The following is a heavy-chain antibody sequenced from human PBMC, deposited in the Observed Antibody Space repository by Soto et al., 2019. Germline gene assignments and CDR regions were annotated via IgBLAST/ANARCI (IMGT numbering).Heavy chain of an antibody. CDR1: GGSISSRTYY. J-gene: IGHJ4*02. Sequence: QLQLQESGPGLVKPSETLSLTCTVSGGSISSRTYYWVWIRQPPGKGLEWIGTIYYSGITYYNPSPESRVTISVDTSRNQFSLKLSSVTAADTAVYFCARYSSSALDYWGQGTLVTVSS. V-gene: IGHV4-39*01. CDR2: IYYSGIT. D-gene: IGHD6-6*01. CDR3: ARYSSSALDY.